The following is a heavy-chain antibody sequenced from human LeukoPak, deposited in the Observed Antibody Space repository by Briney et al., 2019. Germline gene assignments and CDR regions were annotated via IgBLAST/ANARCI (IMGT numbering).Heavy chain of an antibody. CDR2: IKQDGSEK. CDR3: ARDIGGIAAPFDY. Sequence: GGSLRLSCAASGYTFSSYWMSWVRQAPGKGLKWVANIKQDGSEKYYVDSVKGRFTISRDNAKNSLYLQMNSLIAEDTAVYYCARDIGGIAAPFDYWGQGTLVTVSS. V-gene: IGHV3-7*01. CDR1: GYTFSSYW. J-gene: IGHJ4*02. D-gene: IGHD6-13*01.